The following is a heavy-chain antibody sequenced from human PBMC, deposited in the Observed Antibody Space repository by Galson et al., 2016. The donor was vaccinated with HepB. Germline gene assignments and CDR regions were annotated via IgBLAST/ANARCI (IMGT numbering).Heavy chain of an antibody. CDR2: ISASSAYT. V-gene: IGHV3-23*01. J-gene: IGHJ4*02. CDR3: AKDGSHYGATSRAQPFYFGV. CDR1: GFNFRSYA. D-gene: IGHD4-17*01. Sequence: SLRLSCAASGFNFRSYAVAWVRQAPGKGLEWVSAISASSAYTYYADSMKGRFTISRDNPGTTLFLQMSSLRVEDTAIYYCAKDGSHYGATSRAQPFYFGVWGQGTLVTVSS.